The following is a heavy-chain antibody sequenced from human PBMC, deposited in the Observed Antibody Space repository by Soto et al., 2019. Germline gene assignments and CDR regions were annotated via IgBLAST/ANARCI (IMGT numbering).Heavy chain of an antibody. J-gene: IGHJ4*02. CDR1: GGSISSGDYY. CDR3: ARAGGFWATTIDY. CDR2: IYYSGST. V-gene: IGHV4-30-4*01. Sequence: QVQLQESGPGLVKPSQTLSLTCTVSGGSISSGDYYWSWIRQPPGKGREWIGYIYYSGSTNYNPSRKSQVTLSVDTSKNQFPLNMSSGTAEDTDVDDCARAGGFWATTIDYWGQGTLVTVSS. D-gene: IGHD3-16*01.